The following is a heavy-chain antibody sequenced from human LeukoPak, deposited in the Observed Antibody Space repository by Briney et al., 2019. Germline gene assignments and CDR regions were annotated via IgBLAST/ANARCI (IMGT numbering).Heavy chain of an antibody. CDR1: GFTVSSNY. J-gene: IGHJ5*02. D-gene: IGHD3-10*01. Sequence: PGGSLRLSCAASGFTVSSNYMSWVRQAPGKGLEWVSIIYSGGSTFYADSVKGRFTISRDNSKNTLYLQMNSLRAEDTAVYYCARDGMWFARTLNWFDPWGQGTLVTVSS. CDR2: IYSGGST. CDR3: ARDGMWFARTLNWFDP. V-gene: IGHV3-53*01.